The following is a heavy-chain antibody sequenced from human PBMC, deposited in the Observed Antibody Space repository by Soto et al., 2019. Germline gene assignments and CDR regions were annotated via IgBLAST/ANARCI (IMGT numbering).Heavy chain of an antibody. CDR3: TTDPSNVSRLPDDY. CDR2: IKSKTDGGTT. V-gene: IGHV3-15*01. Sequence: EVQLVESGGGLVKPGGSLRLSCAASGFTFSNAWMSWVRQAPGKGLEWVGRIKSKTDGGTTDYAAPVKGRFTISRDDSKNTLYLQMNSLKTEDTAVYYCTTDPSNVSRLPDDYWGQGTLVTVSS. CDR1: GFTFSNAW. J-gene: IGHJ4*02. D-gene: IGHD7-27*01.